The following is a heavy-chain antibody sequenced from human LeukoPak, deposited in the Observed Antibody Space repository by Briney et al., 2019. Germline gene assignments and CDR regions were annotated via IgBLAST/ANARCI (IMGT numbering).Heavy chain of an antibody. Sequence: SETLSLTCTVSGGSISSYYGSWIRQPPGKGLEWIGYIYYSGSTNYNPSLKSRVTISVDTSKNQFSLKLSSVTAADTVVYCCARGRELGPFDYWGQGTLVTVSS. D-gene: IGHD7-27*01. CDR3: ARGRELGPFDY. J-gene: IGHJ4*02. CDR1: GGSISSYY. CDR2: IYYSGST. V-gene: IGHV4-59*01.